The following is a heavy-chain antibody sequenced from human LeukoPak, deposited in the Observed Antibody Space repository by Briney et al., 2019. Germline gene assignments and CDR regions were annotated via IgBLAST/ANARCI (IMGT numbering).Heavy chain of an antibody. CDR1: GGTFSSYA. Sequence: GASVKVSCKASGGTFSSYAISWVRQAPGQGLEWMGRIIPIFGTANYAQKFQGRVTITTDESTSTAYMELSSLRSEDTAVYYCARDGPSGYGLLVYWGQGTLVTVSS. D-gene: IGHD3-3*01. CDR3: ARDGPSGYGLLVY. CDR2: IIPIFGTA. V-gene: IGHV1-69*05. J-gene: IGHJ4*02.